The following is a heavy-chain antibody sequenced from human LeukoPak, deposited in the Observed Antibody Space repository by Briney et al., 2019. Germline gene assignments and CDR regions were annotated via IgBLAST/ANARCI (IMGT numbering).Heavy chain of an antibody. CDR2: VYHSGST. V-gene: IGHV4-59*01. J-gene: IGHJ4*02. CDR3: ARGHTSSSPVHFDY. Sequence: PSETLSLTCTVSGGSISTYYWSWIRQPPGKGREWIGYVYHSGSTNYNPSLKSRVTMSVDTSKNQFSLKLTSVTAADTAVYYCARGHTSSSPVHFDYWGQGTLVTVSS. D-gene: IGHD2-2*01. CDR1: GGSISTYY.